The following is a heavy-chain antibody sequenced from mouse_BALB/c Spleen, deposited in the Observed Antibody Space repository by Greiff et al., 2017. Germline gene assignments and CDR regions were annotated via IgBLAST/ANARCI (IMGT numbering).Heavy chain of an antibody. D-gene: IGHD2-1*01. J-gene: IGHJ2*01. Sequence: EVQLQQSGGGLVQPGGSRKLSCAASGFTFSSFGMHWVRQAPEKGLEWVAYISSGSSTIYYADTVKGRFTISRDNPKNTLFLQMTSLRSEDTAMYYCAREGGNYSFDYWGQGTTLTVSS. CDR2: ISSGSSTI. CDR1: GFTFSSFG. CDR3: AREGGNYSFDY. V-gene: IGHV5-17*02.